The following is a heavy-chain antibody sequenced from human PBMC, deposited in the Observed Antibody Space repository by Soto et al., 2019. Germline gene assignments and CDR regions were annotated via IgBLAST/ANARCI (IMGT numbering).Heavy chain of an antibody. V-gene: IGHV1-18*01. CDR3: AREPLQSSGWPDFDI. D-gene: IGHD6-19*01. CDR2: ISAYNGNT. CDR1: GYTFTSYG. Sequence: ASVKVSCKASGYTFTSYGISWVRQAPGQGLEWMGWISAYNGNTNYAQKLQGRVTMTTDTSTSTAYMELRSLRSDDTAVYYCAREPLQSSGWPDFDIWGQGTMVTVSS. J-gene: IGHJ3*02.